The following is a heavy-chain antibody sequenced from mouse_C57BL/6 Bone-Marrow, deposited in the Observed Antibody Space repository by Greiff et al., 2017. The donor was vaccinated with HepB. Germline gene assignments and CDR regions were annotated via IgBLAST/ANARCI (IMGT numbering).Heavy chain of an antibody. Sequence: QVQLQQPGAELVKPGASVKLSCKASGYTFTSYWMHWVKQRPGQGLEWIGMIHPNSGSTNYNEKFKSKATLTVDKSSSTAYMQLSSLTSEASAVYYCARCSSYWYVDVWGTGTTVTVSS. J-gene: IGHJ1*03. CDR1: GYTFTSYW. CDR3: ARCSSYWYVDV. D-gene: IGHD1-1*01. V-gene: IGHV1-64*01. CDR2: IHPNSGST.